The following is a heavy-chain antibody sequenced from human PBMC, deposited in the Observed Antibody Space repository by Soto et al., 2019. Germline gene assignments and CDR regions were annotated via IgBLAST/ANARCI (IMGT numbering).Heavy chain of an antibody. Sequence: QVQLQESGPGLVKPSETLSLTCAVSGTSVSSYYWSWVRQPPGKGLEWIGYIYYSGSTKYNPSLGGRVTISEGTSRTQISLRVRSLTASDTAVYYCARHRFGELSHSDYWGQGALVTVSS. V-gene: IGHV4-59*08. J-gene: IGHJ4*02. CDR2: IYYSGST. CDR1: GTSVSSYY. CDR3: ARHRFGELSHSDY. D-gene: IGHD3-10*01.